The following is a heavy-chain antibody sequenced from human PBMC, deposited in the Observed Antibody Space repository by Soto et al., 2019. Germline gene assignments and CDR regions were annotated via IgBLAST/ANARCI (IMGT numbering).Heavy chain of an antibody. D-gene: IGHD6-19*01. CDR1: GDSVTSNVG. J-gene: IGHJ4*02. V-gene: IGHV4-4*02. Sequence: KTAETLSLTCAVSGDSVTSNVGWSWVRQPPGKGLEWMGEAYHNGRTDYNPSLKSRVTMSVDTSKNEFSLKLTSLTAADTAIYYCARDAAVPGESARFDYWGQGTLVTVSS. CDR2: AYHNGRT. CDR3: ARDAAVPGESARFDY.